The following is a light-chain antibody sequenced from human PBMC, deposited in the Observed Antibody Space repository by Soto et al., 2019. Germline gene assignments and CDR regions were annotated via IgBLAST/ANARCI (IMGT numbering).Light chain of an antibody. CDR3: QQYGSSPPYT. V-gene: IGKV3-20*01. CDR1: QSVSSSY. CDR2: GAS. Sequence: EIVLTQSPGTLSLSPGERATLSCRASQSVSSSYLAWYQQKPGQAPRLLIYGASSRATGIPDRFSGSGSGTDFTLTISRLEPEDFAAYYCQQYGSSPPYTFGQETKVDTK. J-gene: IGKJ2*01.